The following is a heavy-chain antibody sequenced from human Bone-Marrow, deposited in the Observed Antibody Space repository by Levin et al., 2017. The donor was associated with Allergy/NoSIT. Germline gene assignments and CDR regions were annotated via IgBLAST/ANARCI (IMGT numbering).Heavy chain of an antibody. D-gene: IGHD4-11*01. CDR2: FDPEDGET. CDR1: GNTLIDLS. Sequence: PLASVKVSCKVSGNTLIDLSIHWVRQSPQKGLEWMGGFDPEDGETIYAQKFQGRVALTVDTSTDTVFMELSGLRSDDTAVYYCATHHYAASRLFSNYFGPWGQGTRVTVSS. CDR3: ATHHYAASRLFSNYFGP. J-gene: IGHJ5*02. V-gene: IGHV1-24*01.